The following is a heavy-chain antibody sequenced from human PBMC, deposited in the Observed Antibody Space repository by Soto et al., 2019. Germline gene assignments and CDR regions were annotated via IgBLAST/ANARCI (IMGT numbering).Heavy chain of an antibody. CDR2: INYRGTT. D-gene: IGHD2-15*01. V-gene: IGHV4-39*01. Sequence: QLQLQESGPGLVTPSETLSLTCTVSGGSVSSRSYFWAWVRQSPAKGLEWIGSINYRGTTFYIASLKSRATLSIDTSKTQFSLRLISVTAADTAVYYCARLVACNGGSCKFDPWGQGTLVTVSS. CDR3: ARLVACNGGSCKFDP. J-gene: IGHJ5*02. CDR1: GGSVSSRSYF.